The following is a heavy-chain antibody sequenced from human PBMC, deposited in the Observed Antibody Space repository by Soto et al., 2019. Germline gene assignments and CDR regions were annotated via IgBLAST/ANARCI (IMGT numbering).Heavy chain of an antibody. CDR2: INHSGST. V-gene: IGHV4-34*01. CDR3: ARATGIVATRYDY. Sequence: QVQLQQWGAGLLKPSETLSLTCAVYGGSFSGYYWSWIRQPPGKGLEWIGEINHSGSTNYNPSLKRRVNISVDTSKNQFSLKLSSVAAADTAVYYCARATGIVATRYDYWGQGTLVTVSS. D-gene: IGHD5-12*01. J-gene: IGHJ4*02. CDR1: GGSFSGYY.